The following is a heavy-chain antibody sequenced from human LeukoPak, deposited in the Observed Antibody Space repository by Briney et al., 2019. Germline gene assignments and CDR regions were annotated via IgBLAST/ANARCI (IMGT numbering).Heavy chain of an antibody. CDR1: GGSISSLY. D-gene: IGHD3-22*01. J-gene: IGHJ4*02. V-gene: IGHV4-59*08. CDR3: ARLVYDSRGYYFDY. CDR2: IRYSGSA. Sequence: SETLSLTCSVSGGSISSLYWSWIRQPPGKGLEWIGYIRYSGSANYNPSLRSRVTISIDTSKNQFSLKLSSVTAADTAVYHCARLVYDSRGYYFDYWGQGTLVTVSS.